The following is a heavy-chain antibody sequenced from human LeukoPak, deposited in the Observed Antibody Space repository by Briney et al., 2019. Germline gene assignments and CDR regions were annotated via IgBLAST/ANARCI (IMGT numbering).Heavy chain of an antibody. V-gene: IGHV3-33*01. CDR1: GFPFSSCG. Sequence: GSLSLSFAASGFPFSSCGMHWVRPGPGKGLAGVAVIWYDGSNKYYPDSVKGRFTISRDNSQNTLYLQMNSLRAEDTAGYYCARDSRKDYGLNGFDPWGQGTLVTVSS. D-gene: IGHD4-17*01. CDR2: IWYDGSNK. J-gene: IGHJ5*02. CDR3: ARDSRKDYGLNGFDP.